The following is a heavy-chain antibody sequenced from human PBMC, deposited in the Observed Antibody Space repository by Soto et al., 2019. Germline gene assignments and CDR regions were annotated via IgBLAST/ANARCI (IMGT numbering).Heavy chain of an antibody. CDR1: GFTFSDHY. J-gene: IGHJ4*02. D-gene: IGHD1-26*01. V-gene: IGHV3-72*01. CDR3: GRLDGSYYPDY. CDR2: AGNKAHSFTT. Sequence: EVQLVESGGGLVQPGGSLRLSCAASGFTFSDHYMDWVRQAPGKGLEWVGRAGNKAHSFTTEYSASVKGRFTISRDDSKKSLYLQMNSLKTEDTAVYYCGRLDGSYYPDYWGQGTLVTVSS.